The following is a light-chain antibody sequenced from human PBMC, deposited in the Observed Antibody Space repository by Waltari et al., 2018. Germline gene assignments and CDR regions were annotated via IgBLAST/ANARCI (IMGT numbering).Light chain of an antibody. V-gene: IGLV1-40*01. CDR1: SSNIGSPYN. J-gene: IGLJ2*01. CDR2: DES. CDR3: QSYDSGLIAVV. Sequence: QSVLTQPPSVSGAPGQRVTIPCTGSSSNIGSPYNVHWYQQLPGTAPKLLIYDESLRPSGVPDRFSGSRSVTSASLAITGLRAEDEAEYYFQSYDSGLIAVVFGGGTKVTVL.